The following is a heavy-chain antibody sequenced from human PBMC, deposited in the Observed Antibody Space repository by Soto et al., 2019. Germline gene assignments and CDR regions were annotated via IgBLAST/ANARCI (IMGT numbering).Heavy chain of an antibody. D-gene: IGHD2-21*02. Sequence: PSETLSLTCAVYGGSFSGYYWSWIRQPPGKGLEWIGEINHSGITNYNPSLKSRVTISVDTSKNQFSLKLSSVTAADTAVYYCASMVTDYWGQGTLVTVSS. J-gene: IGHJ4*02. CDR3: ASMVTDY. V-gene: IGHV4-34*01. CDR1: GGSFSGYY. CDR2: INHSGIT.